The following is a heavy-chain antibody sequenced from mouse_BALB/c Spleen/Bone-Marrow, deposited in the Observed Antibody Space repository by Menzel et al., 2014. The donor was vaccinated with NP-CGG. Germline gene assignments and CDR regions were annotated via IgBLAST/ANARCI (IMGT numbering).Heavy chain of an antibody. CDR2: ISYSGST. D-gene: IGHD2-3*01. V-gene: IGHV3-8*02. CDR1: GGSITSGY. J-gene: IGHJ2*01. Sequence: EVKLVESGPSLVKPSQTLSLTCSVTGGSITSGYWNWIWKFPGNKLEYMGYISYSGSTYYSPSLKSRISITRDTSKNQYHLQLNSVTTEDTATYYCATYDGYYFDYWGQGTTLTVSS. CDR3: ATYDGYYFDY.